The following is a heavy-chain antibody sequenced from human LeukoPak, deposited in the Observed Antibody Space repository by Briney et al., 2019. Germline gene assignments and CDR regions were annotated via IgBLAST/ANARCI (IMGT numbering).Heavy chain of an antibody. CDR1: GGSISSSSYY. Sequence: SETLSLTCTVSGGSISSSSYYWGWIRQPPGKGMEWIGSIYYSGSTYYNPSLKSRVTISVDTSKNQFSLKLSSVTAADTAVYYCARQLGYCSSTSCYADKVDYWGQGTLVTVSS. CDR3: ARQLGYCSSTSCYADKVDY. V-gene: IGHV4-39*01. CDR2: IYYSGST. J-gene: IGHJ4*02. D-gene: IGHD2-2*01.